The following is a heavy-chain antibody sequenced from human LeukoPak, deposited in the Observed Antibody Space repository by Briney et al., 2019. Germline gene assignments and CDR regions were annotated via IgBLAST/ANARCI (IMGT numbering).Heavy chain of an antibody. CDR1: GHTFSNHW. V-gene: IGHV5-51*01. CDR2: VNLGDSET. D-gene: IGHD1-26*01. Sequence: GESLKISCEASGHTFSNHWLGWVRQMPGKGLEWMGIVNLGDSETHYSPSFQGQVTISLDKSINTAYLQWRGLKASDTAMYYCTRRPYSGSPNWYDPWGQGTLVTVSS. J-gene: IGHJ5*02. CDR3: TRRPYSGSPNWYDP.